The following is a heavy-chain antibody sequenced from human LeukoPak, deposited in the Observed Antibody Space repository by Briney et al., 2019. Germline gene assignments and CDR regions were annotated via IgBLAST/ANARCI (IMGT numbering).Heavy chain of an antibody. CDR3: VRDVGAVRGEVYFDY. Sequence: GGSLRLSCAASGFTFSTFAMHWVRLSPGKGLERVSSITGSGPYMLYADSVKHRFTISRDNTKNLLYLEMNSLRAEDTAMYFCVRDVGAVRGEVYFDYWGQGTLVTVSS. CDR1: GFTFSTFA. V-gene: IGHV3-21*06. CDR2: ITGSGPYM. J-gene: IGHJ4*02. D-gene: IGHD3-10*01.